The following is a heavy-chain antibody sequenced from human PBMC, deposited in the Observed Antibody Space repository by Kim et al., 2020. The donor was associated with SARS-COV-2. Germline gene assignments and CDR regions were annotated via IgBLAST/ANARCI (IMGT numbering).Heavy chain of an antibody. D-gene: IGHD2-2*01. CDR1: GFTFSSYS. Sequence: GGSLRLSCAASGFTFSSYSMNWVRQAPGKGLEWVSSISSSSSYIYYADSVKGRFTISRDNAKNSLYLQMNSLRAEDTAVYYCARGVGYCSSTSCPKYPPIYYYYGMDVWGQGTTVTVSS. J-gene: IGHJ6*02. V-gene: IGHV3-21*01. CDR2: ISSSSSYI. CDR3: ARGVGYCSSTSCPKYPPIYYYYGMDV.